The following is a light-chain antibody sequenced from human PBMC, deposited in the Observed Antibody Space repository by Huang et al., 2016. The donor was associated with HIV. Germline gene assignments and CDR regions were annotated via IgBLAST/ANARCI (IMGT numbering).Light chain of an antibody. Sequence: DIQMTQSPSSLSASVGDTITIACRAGQTIGTYLNWYQQRPGDAPHLLIYGASSLQSCVPSRFRGRGSGSDFTLTISGLQPEDFATYYCQQSHFTPPWTFGQGTKVEV. J-gene: IGKJ1*01. CDR1: QTIGTY. CDR3: QQSHFTPPWT. V-gene: IGKV1-39*01. CDR2: GAS.